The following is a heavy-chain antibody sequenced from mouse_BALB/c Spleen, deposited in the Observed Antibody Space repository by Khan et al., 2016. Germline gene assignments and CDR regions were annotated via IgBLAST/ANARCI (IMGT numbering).Heavy chain of an antibody. CDR2: IWPGGST. CDR1: GFSLTNSG. J-gene: IGHJ3*01. Sequence: VQLQESGPGLVAPSQSLSITCTVSGFSLTNSGVHWIRQPPGKGLEWLGVIWPGGSTDYNSALMSRLSITKDNSQNQVFLQMISLQTDDTAMYYCARDDQDYDAWFASWGQGTLVIVSA. CDR3: ARDDQDYDAWFAS. V-gene: IGHV2-9*02. D-gene: IGHD2-4*01.